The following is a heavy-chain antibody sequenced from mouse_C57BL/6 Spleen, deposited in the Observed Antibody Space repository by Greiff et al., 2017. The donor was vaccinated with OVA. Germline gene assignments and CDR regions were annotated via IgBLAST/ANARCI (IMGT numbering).Heavy chain of an antibody. V-gene: IGHV1-66*01. CDR3: ARNYYGSSYAFDY. Sequence: VQLQQSGPELVKPGASVKISCKASGYSFTSYYIHWVKQRPGQGLEWIGWIYPGSGNTKYNEKFKGKATLTADTSSSTAYMQLSSLTSEDSAVYYCARNYYGSSYAFDYWGQGTTLTVSS. J-gene: IGHJ2*01. CDR1: GYSFTSYY. CDR2: IYPGSGNT. D-gene: IGHD1-1*01.